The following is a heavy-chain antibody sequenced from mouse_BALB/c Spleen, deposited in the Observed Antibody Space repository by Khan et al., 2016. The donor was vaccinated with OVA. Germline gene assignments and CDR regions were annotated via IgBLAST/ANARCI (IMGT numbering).Heavy chain of an antibody. D-gene: IGHD1-2*01. V-gene: IGHV5-15*02. J-gene: IGHJ3*01. CDR1: GFTFSDYG. CDR3: ARGGGTAPFAY. CDR2: ISDLAYTF. Sequence: EVELVESGGGLVQPGGSRKLSCAASGFTFSDYGMAWVRQAPGKGPEWVAFISDLAYTFYYVDTVTGRFTLSRENAKNTLYLEMSSLRSGDTAMYYCARGGGTAPFAYWGQGTLVTVSA.